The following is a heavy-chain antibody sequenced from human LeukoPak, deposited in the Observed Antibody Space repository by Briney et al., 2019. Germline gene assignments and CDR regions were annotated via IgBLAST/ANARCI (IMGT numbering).Heavy chain of an antibody. Sequence: PSETLSLTCTVSGVHITTSTHYWPWIRQPPGKGLEWIASMFYRGSTYYNASLRSRVTLSVDTSMNQFSLKLSSVTASDTVTFYCVRQGGWGGAASLIEFWGQGILVTVSS. D-gene: IGHD2-15*01. CDR3: VRQGGWGGAASLIEF. CDR1: GVHITTSTHY. J-gene: IGHJ4*02. CDR2: MFYRGST. V-gene: IGHV4-39*01.